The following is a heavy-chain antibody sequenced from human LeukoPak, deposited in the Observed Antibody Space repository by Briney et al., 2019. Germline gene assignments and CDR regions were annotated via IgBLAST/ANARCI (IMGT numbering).Heavy chain of an antibody. J-gene: IGHJ3*02. Sequence: SETLSLTCTVSGVSIGSSNYYWGWIRQPPGKGLESIGSISYSGSTYYNASLKGRVTISVDTSKNQFSLKLSSVTAADTAVYYCARNNFDSRGYYLGDAFDIWGQGTMVTVSS. D-gene: IGHD3-22*01. CDR1: GVSIGSSNYY. CDR2: ISYSGST. CDR3: ARNNFDSRGYYLGDAFDI. V-gene: IGHV4-39*07.